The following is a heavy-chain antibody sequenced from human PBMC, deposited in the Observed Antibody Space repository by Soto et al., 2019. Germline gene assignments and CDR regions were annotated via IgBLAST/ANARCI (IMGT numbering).Heavy chain of an antibody. CDR1: GFTFSDYY. Sequence: PGGSLRLSCAASGFTFSDYYMSWIRQAPGKGLEWVSYISSSSSYTNYADSVKGRFTISRDNAKNSLYLQMNSLRAEDTAVYYCARDITFFGVPQRDGMDVWGQGTTVTVS. V-gene: IGHV3-11*06. CDR2: ISSSSSYT. J-gene: IGHJ6*02. CDR3: ARDITFFGVPQRDGMDV. D-gene: IGHD3-3*01.